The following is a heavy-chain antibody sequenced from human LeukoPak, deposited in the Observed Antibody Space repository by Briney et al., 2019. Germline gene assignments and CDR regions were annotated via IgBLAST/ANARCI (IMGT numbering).Heavy chain of an antibody. Sequence: GGSLRLSCAASGFTFSIYSMNWVRQAPGKGLEWLSSITSSSNYIYYADSVKGRFTISRDNVQNSLYLQVNSLRAEDTAMYYCARDRGYFDNWGQGTLVSV. J-gene: IGHJ4*02. CDR1: GFTFSIYS. CDR3: ARDRGYFDN. V-gene: IGHV3-21*01. CDR2: ITSSSNYI.